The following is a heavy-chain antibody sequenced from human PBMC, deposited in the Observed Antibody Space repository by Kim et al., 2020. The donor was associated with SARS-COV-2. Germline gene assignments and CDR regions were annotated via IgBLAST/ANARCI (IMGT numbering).Heavy chain of an antibody. CDR3: ARDAIAVAGTWDGAYNWFDP. V-gene: IGHV3-30*04. J-gene: IGHJ5*02. CDR1: GFTFSSYA. Sequence: GGSLRLSCAASGFTFSSYAMHWVRQAPGKGLEWVAVISYDGSNKYYADSVKGRFTISRDNSKNTLYLQMNSLRAEDTAVYYCARDAIAVAGTWDGAYNWFDPWGQGTLVTVSS. D-gene: IGHD6-19*01. CDR2: ISYDGSNK.